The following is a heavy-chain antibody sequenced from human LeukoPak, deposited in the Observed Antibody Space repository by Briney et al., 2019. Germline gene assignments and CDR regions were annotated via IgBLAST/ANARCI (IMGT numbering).Heavy chain of an antibody. CDR3: ARAKWESSTTCYGA. CDR2: INPNSGDT. Sequence: ASVKVACKASGYTFTSYYIHWVRQAPGQGLEWMGWINPNSGDTNYAQKFQGRVTMTRDTSISTAYMELSSLKSDDTAVYYCARAKWESSTTCYGAWGQGTLVTVSS. V-gene: IGHV1-2*02. D-gene: IGHD2-2*01. CDR1: GYTFTSYY. J-gene: IGHJ5*02.